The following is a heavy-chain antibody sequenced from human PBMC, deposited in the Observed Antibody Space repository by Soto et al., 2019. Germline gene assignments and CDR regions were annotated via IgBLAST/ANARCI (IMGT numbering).Heavy chain of an antibody. Sequence: PTLVNTPQTLTLACTFSGFSLSTSGVGVGWIRQPPGKALEWLALIYWNDDKRYSPSLKSRLTITKDTSKNQVVLTMTNMDPVDTATYYCAHVLYDFWSGYFVSFDYWGQGTLVTVSS. CDR1: GFSLSTSGVG. V-gene: IGHV2-5*01. D-gene: IGHD3-3*01. J-gene: IGHJ4*02. CDR3: AHVLYDFWSGYFVSFDY. CDR2: IYWNDDK.